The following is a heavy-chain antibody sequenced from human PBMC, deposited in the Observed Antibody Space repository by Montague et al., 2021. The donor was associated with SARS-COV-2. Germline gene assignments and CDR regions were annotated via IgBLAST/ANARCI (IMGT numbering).Heavy chain of an antibody. V-gene: IGHV4-38-2*02. J-gene: IGHJ4*02. CDR3: ARPQDCSTTSCHFDY. D-gene: IGHD2-2*01. CDR1: GYSISSGYY. Sequence: SETLSLTCTVSGYSISSGYYWGWIRQPPGKGLEWIGSIYHSGSTYYNPSPKSRVTISVDTSKNQFSLKLSSVTAADTAVYYCARPQDCSTTSCHFDYWGQGTLVTVSS. CDR2: IYHSGST.